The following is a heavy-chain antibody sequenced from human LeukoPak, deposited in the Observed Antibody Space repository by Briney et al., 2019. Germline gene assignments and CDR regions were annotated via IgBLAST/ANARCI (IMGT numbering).Heavy chain of an antibody. D-gene: IGHD2-21*02. V-gene: IGHV3-7*01. CDR3: AREVTPYY. Sequence: PGGSLRLSCAASGFTFRNYGMHWVRQAPGKGLEWVANIKQDGSEKYYVDSVKGRFTISRDNAKNSLYLQMDSLRAEDTAVYYCAREVTPYYWGQGTLVTVSS. CDR2: IKQDGSEK. J-gene: IGHJ4*02. CDR1: GFTFRNYG.